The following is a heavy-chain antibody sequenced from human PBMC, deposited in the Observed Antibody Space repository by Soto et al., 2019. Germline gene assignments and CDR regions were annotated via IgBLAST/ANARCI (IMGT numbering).Heavy chain of an antibody. CDR1: GGSISSYY. Sequence: PSETLSLTCTVSGGSISSYYWSWIRQPPGKGLEWIGYIYYSGSTNYNPSIKSRVTISVDTSKNQFSLKLSSVTAADTAVYYCAPSHPGYSSSWYAGGFDYWGRGPRVTFPS. V-gene: IGHV4-59*08. CDR2: IYYSGST. D-gene: IGHD6-13*01. J-gene: IGHJ4*02. CDR3: APSHPGYSSSWYAGGFDY.